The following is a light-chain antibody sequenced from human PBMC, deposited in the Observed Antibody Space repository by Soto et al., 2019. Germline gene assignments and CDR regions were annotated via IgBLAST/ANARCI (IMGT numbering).Light chain of an antibody. Sequence: QSVLTQPRSVSGSPGQSVTISCTGTSSDVGGYNFVSWYQQHPGKAPKLMIYDVTKWPSGVPDRFSGSKSGNTASLTISGLQAEDEADYYCCSYAGSYIPYVFGTGTKLTVL. CDR3: CSYAGSYIPYV. CDR1: SSDVGGYNF. J-gene: IGLJ1*01. V-gene: IGLV2-11*01. CDR2: DVT.